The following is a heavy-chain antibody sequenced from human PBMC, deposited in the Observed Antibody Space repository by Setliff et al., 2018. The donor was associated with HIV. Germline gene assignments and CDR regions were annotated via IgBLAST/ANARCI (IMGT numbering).Heavy chain of an antibody. V-gene: IGHV7-4-1*02. Sequence: AASVKVSCKASGYSFSNYAINWVRQAPGQGLEWMGWIKTDSGSPTYAQGFTGRFVFSVDTSVTTAYLQISSLKAKDTAVYYCARALYGDYGGDLNWLDPWGQGTLVTVSS. CDR2: IKTDSGSP. J-gene: IGHJ5*02. CDR3: ARALYGDYGGDLNWLDP. CDR1: GYSFSNYA. D-gene: IGHD4-17*01.